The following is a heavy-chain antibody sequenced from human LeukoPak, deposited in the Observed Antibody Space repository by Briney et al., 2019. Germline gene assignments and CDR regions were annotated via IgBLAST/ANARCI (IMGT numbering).Heavy chain of an antibody. J-gene: IGHJ4*02. V-gene: IGHV4-34*01. CDR3: ARRPIVVVPAARVFDY. CDR2: IKHSGST. D-gene: IGHD2-2*01. Sequence: SETLSLTCAVYGGSFSGYYWSWIRQPPAKGLEWNGEIKHSGSTNYNPSLKSRVTISVDTSKNQFSLKLSSVTDADTAVYYCARRPIVVVPAARVFDYWGQGTLVTVSS. CDR1: GGSFSGYY.